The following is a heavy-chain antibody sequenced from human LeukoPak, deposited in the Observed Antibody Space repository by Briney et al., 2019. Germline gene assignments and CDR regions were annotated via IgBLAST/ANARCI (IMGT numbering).Heavy chain of an antibody. CDR3: AKHLAAQWELLDY. CDR1: GFTFSNYA. Sequence: PGGPLRLSCAASGFTFSNYAMSWVRQAPGKGLEWVSTISGSDDRTYYADSVKGRFTISRDNSKNTLYLQMNSLRAEDTATYYCAKHLAAQWELLDYWGQGTLVTVSS. J-gene: IGHJ4*02. CDR2: ISGSDDRT. V-gene: IGHV3-23*01. D-gene: IGHD1-26*01.